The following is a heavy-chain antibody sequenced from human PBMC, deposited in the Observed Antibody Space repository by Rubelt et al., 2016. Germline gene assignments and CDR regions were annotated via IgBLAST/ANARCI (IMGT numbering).Heavy chain of an antibody. D-gene: IGHD2-2*01. CDR3: ARRTTSSFLFDS. V-gene: IGHV4-59*11. Sequence: QVQLQESGPGLVRPSETLSLTCTVSGDSISSHFWNWIRQPPGKGLEWIGYIYDSGSGNYSPSLKSRITISLDTSKNQFPLGLTPGTAADTAVYYWARRTTSSFLFDSWGQGTLVTVSS. J-gene: IGHJ4*02. CDR1: GDSISSHF. CDR2: IYDSGSG.